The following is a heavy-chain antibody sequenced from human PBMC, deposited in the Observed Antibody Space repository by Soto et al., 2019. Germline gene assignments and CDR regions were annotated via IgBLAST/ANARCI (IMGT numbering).Heavy chain of an antibody. J-gene: IGHJ3*01. CDR2: ISSGSSSI. Sequence: EVQLVESGGGLVQPGGSLRLSCAASGFTFKSYAMNWVRQAPGKGLEWVSFISSGSSSIYYADSVKGRFTISRDNAQRSLPVQMNRLSAEDTAVYYCARDTSRPHDYNRTEYDDAFDLWGQGTMVGVSS. CDR3: ARDTSRPHDYNRTEYDDAFDL. D-gene: IGHD1-20*01. CDR1: GFTFKSYA. V-gene: IGHV3-48*01.